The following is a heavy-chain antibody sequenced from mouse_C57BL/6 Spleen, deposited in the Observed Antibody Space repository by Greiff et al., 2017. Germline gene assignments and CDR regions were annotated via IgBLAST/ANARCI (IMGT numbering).Heavy chain of an antibody. CDR1: GYTFTDYE. J-gene: IGHJ4*01. Sequence: VQLQQSGAELVRPGASVTLSCKASGYTFTDYEMHWVKQTPGHGLEWIGAIDPATGGTAYNQKFKGKAILTADKSSSTAYMELRSLTAEDSAVYYCTTGYDYGGMDYWGQGTSVTVSS. D-gene: IGHD1-1*01. CDR3: TTGYDYGGMDY. CDR2: IDPATGGT. V-gene: IGHV1-15*01.